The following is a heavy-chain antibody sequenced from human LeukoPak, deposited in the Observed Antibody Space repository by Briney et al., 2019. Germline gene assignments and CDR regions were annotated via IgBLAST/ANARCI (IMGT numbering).Heavy chain of an antibody. V-gene: IGHV1-18*01. CDR2: ISAYSGNT. CDR1: GYTFTSYG. Sequence: ASVKVSCKASGYTFTSYGISWARQAPGQGLEWMGWISAYSGNTNYAQKLQGRVTMTTDTSTSTAYMELRSLRSDDTAVYYCAGQALEASYYYGMDVWGQGTTVTVSS. D-gene: IGHD1-1*01. CDR3: AGQALEASYYYGMDV. J-gene: IGHJ6*02.